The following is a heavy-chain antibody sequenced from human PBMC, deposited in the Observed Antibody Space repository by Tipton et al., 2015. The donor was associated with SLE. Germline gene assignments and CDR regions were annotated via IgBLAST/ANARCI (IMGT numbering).Heavy chain of an antibody. CDR2: IYYSGST. J-gene: IGHJ4*02. CDR1: GGSVSSGSYY. Sequence: TLSLTCTVSGGSVSSGSYYWSWIRQPPGKGLEWIGYIYYSGSTNYNPSLKSRVTISVDKSKNHFSLNLSSVTAADTAVYYCARSPPGYTSSHFDYWGQGTLVTVSS. V-gene: IGHV4-61*01. CDR3: ARSPPGYTSSHFDY. D-gene: IGHD6-13*01.